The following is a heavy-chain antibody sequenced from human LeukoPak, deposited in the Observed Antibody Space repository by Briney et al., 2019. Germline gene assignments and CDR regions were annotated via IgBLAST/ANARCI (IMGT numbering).Heavy chain of an antibody. CDR1: GGSISSSSYY. J-gene: IGHJ3*02. Sequence: PSETLSLTCTVSGGSISSSSYYRGWIRQPPGKGLEWIGSIYYSGSTYYNPSLKSRVTISVDTSKNQFSLKLSSVTAADTAVYYCARPGCSSTSCYLLPYAFDIWGQGTMVTVSS. V-gene: IGHV4-39*01. CDR2: IYYSGST. D-gene: IGHD2-2*01. CDR3: ARPGCSSTSCYLLPYAFDI.